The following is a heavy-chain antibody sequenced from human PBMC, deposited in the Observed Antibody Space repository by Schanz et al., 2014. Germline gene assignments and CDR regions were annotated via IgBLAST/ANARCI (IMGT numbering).Heavy chain of an antibody. CDR2: IGVDGTTT. D-gene: IGHD3-10*01. CDR3: VSSGSYSSYAF. J-gene: IGHJ4*02. Sequence: DVHLLESGGGLVQPGGSLRLSCAASEFTFSTDAMSWVRQAPGKGLEWLSVIGVDGTTTYYADSVKGRFTISRDNSKNTLFLQMNSLRAEDTAVYHCVSSGSYSSYAFWGQGTLVTVSS. CDR1: EFTFSTDA. V-gene: IGHV3-23*01.